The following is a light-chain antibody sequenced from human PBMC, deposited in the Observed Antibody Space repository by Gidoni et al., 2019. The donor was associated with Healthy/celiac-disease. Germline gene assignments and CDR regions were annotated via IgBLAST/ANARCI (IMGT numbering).Light chain of an antibody. CDR1: QSVSSY. CDR2: DAS. J-gene: IGKJ1*01. Sequence: ELVLSQSPATLSLSPGDRATLSRRASQSVSSYLAWYQQKPGQAPRLLIYDASNRATGIPARCSGSGAGKDFTLTSSSLDPEDFAVYYWQQRSNWPPWTFXQXTKVEIK. CDR3: QQRSNWPPWT. V-gene: IGKV3-11*01.